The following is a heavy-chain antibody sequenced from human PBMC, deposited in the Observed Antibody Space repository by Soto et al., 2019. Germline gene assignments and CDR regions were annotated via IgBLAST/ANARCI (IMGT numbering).Heavy chain of an antibody. CDR3: AREERTVSTFAS. J-gene: IGHJ5*01. V-gene: IGHV3-33*01. CDR1: GFTFSSYG. Sequence: QVQLVESGGGVVQPGRSLRLSCAASGFTFSSYGMHWVRQAPGKGLEWVAVIWYDGSNKYYADSVKGRFTISRDNSKNTLYLQMNRLRAEDTAVYYCAREERTVSTFASWGQGTLVTVSS. CDR2: IWYDGSNK. D-gene: IGHD4-17*01.